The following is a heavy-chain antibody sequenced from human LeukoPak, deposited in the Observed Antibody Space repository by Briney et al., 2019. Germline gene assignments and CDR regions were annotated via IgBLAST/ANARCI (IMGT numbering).Heavy chain of an antibody. D-gene: IGHD2-2*01. CDR2: ISGSGGST. Sequence: GGSLRLSCAASGFTFSSYAMSWVCQAPGKGLEWVSAISGSGGSTYYADAVKGRFTISRDNSKSTLYLQMNSLRAEDTAVYYCAKDRHAPGRYCSSTTCFPFDLWGQGTLVTVSS. J-gene: IGHJ4*02. CDR1: GFTFSSYA. CDR3: AKDRHAPGRYCSSTTCFPFDL. V-gene: IGHV3-23*01.